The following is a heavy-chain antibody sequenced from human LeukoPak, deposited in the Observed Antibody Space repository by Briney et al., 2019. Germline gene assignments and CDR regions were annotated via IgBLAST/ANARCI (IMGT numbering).Heavy chain of an antibody. CDR3: ARGSGSRGPSGAFDI. D-gene: IGHD1-26*01. Sequence: GASVKVSCKASGYTFTSYYMHWVRQAPGQGLEWMGIINPSGGSTSYAQKFQGRVTMTRDTSTNTVYMELSSLRSEDTAVYHCARGSGSRGPSGAFDIWDQGTMVTVSS. V-gene: IGHV1-46*01. J-gene: IGHJ3*02. CDR1: GYTFTSYY. CDR2: INPSGGST.